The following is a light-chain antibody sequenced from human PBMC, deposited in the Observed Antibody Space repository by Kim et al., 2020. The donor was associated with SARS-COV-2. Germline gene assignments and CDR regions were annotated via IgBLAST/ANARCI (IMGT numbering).Light chain of an antibody. CDR1: SSDVGSYNL. V-gene: IGLV2-23*02. CDR2: EVS. CDR3: CSYAGSSTI. J-gene: IGLJ2*01. Sequence: PGQSITLSCTGTSSDVGSYNLVSWYKQHPGKAPKLMIYEVSKRPSGVSNRFSGSKSGNTASLTISGLQAEDEADYYCCSYAGSSTIFGGGTQLTVL.